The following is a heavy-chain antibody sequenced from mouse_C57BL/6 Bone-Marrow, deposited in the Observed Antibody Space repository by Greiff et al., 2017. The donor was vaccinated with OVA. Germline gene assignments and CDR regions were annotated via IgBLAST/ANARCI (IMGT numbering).Heavy chain of an antibody. V-gene: IGHV2-6-1*01. CDR1: GFSLTSYG. J-gene: IGHJ4*01. D-gene: IGHD2-4*01. CDR2: IWSDGST. Sequence: QVQLKESGPGLVAPSQSLSITCTVSGFSLTSYGVHWVRQPPGKGLEWLVVIWSDGSTTYNSALKSRLSISKDNSKSQVFLKMNSLQTDDTAMYYCARHRGKTGYDYARGYAMDYWGQGTSVTVSS. CDR3: ARHRGKTGYDYARGYAMDY.